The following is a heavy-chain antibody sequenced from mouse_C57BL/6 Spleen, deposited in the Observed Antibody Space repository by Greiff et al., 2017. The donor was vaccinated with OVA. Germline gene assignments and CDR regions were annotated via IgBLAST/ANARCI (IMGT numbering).Heavy chain of an antibody. Sequence: VQLQQSGTVLARPGASVKMSCKTSGYTFTSYWMHWVKQRPGQGLEWIGAIYPGNSDTSYNQKFKGKAKLTAVTSASTAYMELSSLTNEDSAVYYCTYYYGSSYGGYFDVWGTGTTVTLSS. D-gene: IGHD1-1*01. CDR1: GYTFTSYW. J-gene: IGHJ1*03. CDR3: TYYYGSSYGGYFDV. V-gene: IGHV1-5*01. CDR2: IYPGNSDT.